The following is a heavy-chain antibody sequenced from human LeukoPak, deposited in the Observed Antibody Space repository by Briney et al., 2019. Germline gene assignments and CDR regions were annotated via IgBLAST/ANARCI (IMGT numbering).Heavy chain of an antibody. CDR2: ISSSGSTI. D-gene: IGHD6-13*01. CDR1: GFILSSYW. V-gene: IGHV3-48*04. Sequence: PGGSLRLSCAASGFILSSYWMHWVRQAPGKGLEWVSYISSSGSTIYYADSVKGRFTISRDNAKNSLYLQMNSLRAEDTAVYYCARPKYSSSFEWFEPWGQGTLVTVSS. CDR3: ARPKYSSSFEWFEP. J-gene: IGHJ5*02.